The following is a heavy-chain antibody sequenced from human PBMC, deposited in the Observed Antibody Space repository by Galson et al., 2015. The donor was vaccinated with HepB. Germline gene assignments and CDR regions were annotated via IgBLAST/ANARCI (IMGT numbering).Heavy chain of an antibody. J-gene: IGHJ4*02. CDR3: ARLYCSGGNCYFDY. V-gene: IGHV3-64*01. CDR2: INTNGGST. CDR1: GFTFSSYA. Sequence: SLRLSCAASGFTFSSYAMHWVRQAPGKGLAYVSAINTNGGSTNYASSVKGRFTITRDNSKNTLYLQMGSLRAEDMAVHYCARLYCSGGNCYFDYWGQGTLVTVSS. D-gene: IGHD2-15*01.